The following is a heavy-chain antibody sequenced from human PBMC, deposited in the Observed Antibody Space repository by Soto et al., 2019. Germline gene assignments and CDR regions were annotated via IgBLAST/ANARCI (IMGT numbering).Heavy chain of an antibody. D-gene: IGHD3-22*01. CDR1: GFNLSNYG. J-gene: IGHJ6*02. Sequence: PGGSLRLSCAASGFNLSNYGMHWVRQAPGKGLEWVAVISYDGRNKYLADSVKGRFTISRDNSKNTVFLQMNSLRAEDTALYYCAKVYDSSGNYYYFYGMDVWGQGTTVTVSS. V-gene: IGHV3-30*18. CDR2: ISYDGRNK. CDR3: AKVYDSSGNYYYFYGMDV.